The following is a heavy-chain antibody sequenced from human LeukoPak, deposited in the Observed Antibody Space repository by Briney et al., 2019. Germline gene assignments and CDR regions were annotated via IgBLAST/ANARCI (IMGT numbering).Heavy chain of an antibody. J-gene: IGHJ5*02. CDR1: GGSISSGDYY. CDR3: ARAPQLPAAIRFRKWFDP. Sequence: PSETLSLTCTVSGGSISSGDYYWSWIRQPPGKGLECIGYIYYSGSTYYNPSLKSRVTISVDTSENQFSLKLSSVTAADTAVYYCARAPQLPAAIRFRKWFDPSGQGTLVTVSS. V-gene: IGHV4-30-4*08. CDR2: IYYSGST. D-gene: IGHD2-2*02.